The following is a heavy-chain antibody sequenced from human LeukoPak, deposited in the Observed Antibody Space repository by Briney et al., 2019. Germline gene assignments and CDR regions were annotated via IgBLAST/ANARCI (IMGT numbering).Heavy chain of an antibody. CDR3: ARDPNVAAAGTNY. CDR1: GFTFSDYY. V-gene: IGHV3-11*04. J-gene: IGHJ4*02. D-gene: IGHD6-13*01. Sequence: GGSLRLSCAASGFTFSDYYMSWIRQAPGKGLEWVSHISSSGNTIYYSDSVKGRFTISRDNAKNSLYLQMNSLRAEDTAVYYCARDPNVAAAGTNYWGQGTLVTVSS. CDR2: ISSSGNTI.